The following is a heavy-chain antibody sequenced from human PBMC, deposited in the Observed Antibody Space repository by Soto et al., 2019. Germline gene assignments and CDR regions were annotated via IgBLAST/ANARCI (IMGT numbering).Heavy chain of an antibody. V-gene: IGHV3-48*02. Sequence: EVQLVESGGGLGQPGGSLRLSCVVSGLTFRTSSMNGVGQAPGRGLEWVSYISSSSNTIYADSVKGQCTISRDNAKNSLYLQMNSLRDEDTAVYYCAIVIWSGYLTSDYWGQGTLVTVSS. CDR1: GLTFRTSS. CDR2: ISSSSNTI. J-gene: IGHJ4*02. CDR3: AIVIWSGYLTSDY. D-gene: IGHD3-3*01.